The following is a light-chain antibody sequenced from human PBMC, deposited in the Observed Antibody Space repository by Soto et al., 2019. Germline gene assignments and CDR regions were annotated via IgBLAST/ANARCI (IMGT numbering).Light chain of an antibody. Sequence: DIQMTQSPSSLSASVGDRVTITCRASQSISSYLNWYQQKPGKAPKLLIYAASSLQSEVPSRFSGSGSGTDLTLTISSLQPEDFATYYCQQSHSTPWTFGQGTKVEIK. V-gene: IGKV1-39*01. CDR2: AAS. CDR1: QSISSY. J-gene: IGKJ1*01. CDR3: QQSHSTPWT.